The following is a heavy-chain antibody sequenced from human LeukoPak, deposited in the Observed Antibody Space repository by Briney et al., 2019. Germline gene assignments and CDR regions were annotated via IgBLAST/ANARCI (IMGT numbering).Heavy chain of an antibody. D-gene: IGHD6-6*01. J-gene: IGHJ6*03. CDR3: ARDRVAARQWGYYYYMDV. CDR1: GFTFANYY. Sequence: GGSLRLSCAVSGFTFANYYMSWVRRAPGKGLEWVANIKQDGSETFSVDSMKGRFTVSRDNAKNSLYLQMNSLRAEDTAVYYCARDRVAARQWGYYYYMDVWGKGTTVTVSS. V-gene: IGHV3-7*01. CDR2: IKQDGSET.